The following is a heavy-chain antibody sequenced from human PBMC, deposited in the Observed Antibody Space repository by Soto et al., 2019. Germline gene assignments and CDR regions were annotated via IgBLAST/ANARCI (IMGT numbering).Heavy chain of an antibody. V-gene: IGHV1-69*13. CDR1: GGTFSSYA. CDR2: IIPIFGTA. J-gene: IGHJ5*02. CDR3: ARDHQYYDSSGSNWLDP. Sequence: GASVKVSCKASGGTFSSYAISWVRQAPGQGLEWMGGIIPIFGTANCAQKFQGRVTITADESTSTAYMELSSLRSEDTAVYYCARDHQYYDSSGSNWLDPWGQGTLVTVSS. D-gene: IGHD3-22*01.